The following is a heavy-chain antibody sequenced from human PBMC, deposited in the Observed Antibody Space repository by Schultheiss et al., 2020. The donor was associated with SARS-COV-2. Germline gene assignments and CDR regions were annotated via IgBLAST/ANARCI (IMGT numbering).Heavy chain of an antibody. CDR3: AKDKIAARPWYFDL. J-gene: IGHJ2*01. Sequence: GGSLRLSCAASEFSFSTNWMHWVRQAPGKGLVWVARINSDGSSTSYADSVKGRFTISRDNSKNTLYLQMNSLRAEDTAVYYCAKDKIAARPWYFDLWGRGTLVTVSS. D-gene: IGHD6-6*01. V-gene: IGHV3-74*01. CDR1: EFSFSTNW. CDR2: INSDGSST.